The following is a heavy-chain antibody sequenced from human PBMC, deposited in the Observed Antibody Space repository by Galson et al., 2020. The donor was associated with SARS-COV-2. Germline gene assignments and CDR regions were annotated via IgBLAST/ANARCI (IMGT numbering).Heavy chain of an antibody. D-gene: IGHD3-16*01. Sequence: SETLSLTCTVSGGSISSSDYYWGWIRQPPGQGLEWIGSIYYTGSTYYNSSLKSRITISKDTSQNQFSLRLTSVTGADTAVYYCARQGAGRLFDYWGQGTLVTVSS. CDR1: GGSISSSDYY. J-gene: IGHJ4*02. V-gene: IGHV4-39*01. CDR3: ARQGAGRLFDY. CDR2: IYYTGST.